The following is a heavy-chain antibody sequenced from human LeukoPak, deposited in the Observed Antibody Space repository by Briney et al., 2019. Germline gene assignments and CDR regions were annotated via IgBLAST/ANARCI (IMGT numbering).Heavy chain of an antibody. D-gene: IGHD3-3*01. V-gene: IGHV3-11*04. Sequence: GSLRLSCAASGFTFSDYYMSWIRQAPGKGLEWVSYISSSGSTIYYADSVKGRFTISRDNAKNSLYLQMNSLRAEDTAVYYCACTYYDFPRVDYWGQGTLVTVSS. J-gene: IGHJ4*02. CDR2: ISSSGSTI. CDR1: GFTFSDYY. CDR3: ACTYYDFPRVDY.